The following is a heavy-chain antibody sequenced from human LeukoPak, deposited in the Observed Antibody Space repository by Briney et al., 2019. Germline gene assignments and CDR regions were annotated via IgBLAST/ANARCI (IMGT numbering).Heavy chain of an antibody. V-gene: IGHV3-38-3*01. Sequence: GGSLRLSCAASGFTVSSNEMSRVRQAPGKGLEWVSSISGGSTYYADSRKGRFTISRDNSKNTLHLQMNSLRAGDAAVYYCAKAPVTTCSGAYCYPFDYWSQGTLVTVSS. CDR1: GFTVSSNE. D-gene: IGHD2-15*01. CDR2: ISGGST. CDR3: AKAPVTTCSGAYCYPFDY. J-gene: IGHJ4*02.